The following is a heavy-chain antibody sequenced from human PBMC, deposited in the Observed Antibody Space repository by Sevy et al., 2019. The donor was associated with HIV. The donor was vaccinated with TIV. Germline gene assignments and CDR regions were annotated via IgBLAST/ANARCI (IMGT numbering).Heavy chain of an antibody. V-gene: IGHV4-39*02. D-gene: IGHD6-19*01. Sequence: SETLSLTCGVSGDSITSSDDYWTWIRQFPGKGLQWIGTLFYDGRASYNPSLENRVTMSLETSKSRFSLQVKSVSAADTAVFYCARAKRAMAGTFSFDPWGQGILVTVSS. CDR1: GDSITSSDDY. J-gene: IGHJ5*02. CDR2: LFYDGRA. CDR3: ARAKRAMAGTFSFDP.